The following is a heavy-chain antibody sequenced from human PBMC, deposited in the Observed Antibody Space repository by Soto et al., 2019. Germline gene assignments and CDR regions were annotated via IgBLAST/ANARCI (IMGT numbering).Heavy chain of an antibody. CDR2: IVVGSGNT. Sequence: SVKVSFKASGFTFPSSAVQWVRQARGQRLEWIGWIVVGSGNTNYAQKFQERVTITRDMSTSTAYMELSSLRSEDTAVYYCAAGGGGLRYCSGGSCYTLDGMDVWGQGTTVTVS. CDR1: GFTFPSSA. J-gene: IGHJ6*02. D-gene: IGHD2-15*01. V-gene: IGHV1-58*01. CDR3: AAGGGGLRYCSGGSCYTLDGMDV.